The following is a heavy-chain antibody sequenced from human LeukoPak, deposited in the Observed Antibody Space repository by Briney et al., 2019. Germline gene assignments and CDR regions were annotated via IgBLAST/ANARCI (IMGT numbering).Heavy chain of an antibody. CDR3: TTDSTAYYYYYGMDV. D-gene: IGHD2-2*01. J-gene: IGHJ6*02. V-gene: IGHV3-15*01. CDR2: IKSKTDGGTT. CDR1: GFTFSNAW. Sequence: PAGSLRLSCAASGFTFSNAWMSWARQAPGKVLEWVGRIKSKTDGGTTDYAAPVKGRFTISRDDSKNTLYLQMNSLKTEDTAVYYCTTDSTAYYYYYGMDVWGQGTTVTVSS.